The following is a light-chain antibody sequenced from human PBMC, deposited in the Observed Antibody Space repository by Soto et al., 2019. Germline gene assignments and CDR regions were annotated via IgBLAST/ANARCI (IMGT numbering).Light chain of an antibody. Sequence: QSVLTQPPSASGTPGQRVSISCSGSSSNIGRNYVYWYQQLPGTAPKLLIHSNNQRPSGVPDRFSGSKSGTSASLAIRGLRSEDEADYYCAAWDDSLSSLYVFGTGTKLTVL. J-gene: IGLJ1*01. CDR1: SSNIGRNY. CDR2: SNN. CDR3: AAWDDSLSSLYV. V-gene: IGLV1-47*01.